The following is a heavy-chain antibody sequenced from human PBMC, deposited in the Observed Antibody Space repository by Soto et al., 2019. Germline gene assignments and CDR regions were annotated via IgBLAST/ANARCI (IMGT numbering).Heavy chain of an antibody. J-gene: IGHJ5*02. CDR2: VYYGGST. D-gene: IGHD2-2*01. CDR1: GGPIASGGYY. Sequence: SETLSLTCTVSGGPIASGGYYWGWIRQSPEKGLEWIGSVYYGGSTYYNPSLQSRLTMSIDTSKSQFSLNLSSVTAADTAVYFCARPARVATASTGVAFDPWGQGSLVTVSS. V-gene: IGHV4-39*01. CDR3: ARPARVATASTGVAFDP.